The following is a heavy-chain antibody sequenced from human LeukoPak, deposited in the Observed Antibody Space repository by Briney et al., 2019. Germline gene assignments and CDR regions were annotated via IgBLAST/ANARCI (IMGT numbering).Heavy chain of an antibody. CDR1: GFTFSSYG. D-gene: IGHD3-3*01. CDR3: AKVGSTLEWEFVGHFDY. Sequence: GRSLRLSCAASGFTFSSYGMHWVRQAPGKGLEWVAVISYDGSNKYYADSVKGRFTISRDNSKNTLYLQMNSLRAEETAVYYCAKVGSTLEWEFVGHFDYWGQGTLVTVSS. J-gene: IGHJ4*02. CDR2: ISYDGSNK. V-gene: IGHV3-30*18.